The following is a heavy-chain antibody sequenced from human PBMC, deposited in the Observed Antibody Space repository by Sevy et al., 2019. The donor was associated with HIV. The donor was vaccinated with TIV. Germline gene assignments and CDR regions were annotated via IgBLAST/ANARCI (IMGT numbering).Heavy chain of an antibody. J-gene: IGHJ4*02. D-gene: IGHD6-19*01. CDR2: SSNSGANT. CDR1: GFTFTNYG. V-gene: IGHV3-23*01. Sequence: GGSLRLSCAASGFTFTNYGMHWVRQAPGKGLEWVSGSSNSGANTYYAHSVRGRFTVSRDKSKNTVYLQLNSLRAEDTAIYYCAKEWTLLSDWYGEFDYWGQGTLVTVSS. CDR3: AKEWTLLSDWYGEFDY.